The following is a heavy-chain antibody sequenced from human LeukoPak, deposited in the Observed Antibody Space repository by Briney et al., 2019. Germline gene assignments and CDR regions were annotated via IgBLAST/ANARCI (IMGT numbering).Heavy chain of an antibody. Sequence: SVKVSCKASGYTFTSYYMHWVRQAPGQGLEWMGGIIPIFGTANYAQKFQGRVTITTDESTSTAYMELSSLRSEDTAVYYCARGPGGWLQYIFDYWGQGTLVTVSS. CDR1: GYTFTSYY. CDR2: IIPIFGTA. D-gene: IGHD5-24*01. V-gene: IGHV1-69*05. CDR3: ARGPGGWLQYIFDY. J-gene: IGHJ4*02.